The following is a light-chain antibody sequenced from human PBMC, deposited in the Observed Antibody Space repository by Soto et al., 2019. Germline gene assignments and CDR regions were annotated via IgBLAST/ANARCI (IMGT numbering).Light chain of an antibody. Sequence: DIVMTQSPDSLAVSLGERATINCKSSQSVLYSSNNKNYLAWYQQKPGQPPKLLIYWASTRESGVPDRFSGSRSGTDFTLTISSLQAEDVEVYYCQQYYSTVWKFGKGTKVDI. V-gene: IGKV4-1*01. CDR3: QQYYSTVWK. J-gene: IGKJ1*01. CDR2: WAS. CDR1: QSVLYSSNNKNY.